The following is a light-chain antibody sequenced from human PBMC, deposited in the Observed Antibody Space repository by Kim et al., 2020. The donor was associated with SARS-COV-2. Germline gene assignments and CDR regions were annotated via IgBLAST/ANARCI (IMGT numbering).Light chain of an antibody. J-gene: IGLJ1*01. CDR1: KLGDKY. V-gene: IGLV3-1*01. CDR2: QDS. CDR3: QAWDSSTYV. Sequence: VSPGQTASITCAGDKLGDKYACWYQQKPGQSPVLVIYQDSKRPSGIPERFSGSNSGNTATLTISGTQAMDEADYYCQAWDSSTYVFGTGTKVTVL.